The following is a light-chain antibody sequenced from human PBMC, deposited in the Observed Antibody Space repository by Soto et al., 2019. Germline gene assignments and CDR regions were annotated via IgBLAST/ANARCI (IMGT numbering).Light chain of an antibody. Sequence: DIQMTQSPSPLSASVGDRVTITCRASQSIDNYLTWYQQRPGRAPKLLIYGASSLQSGVPSRFSGSGSGTDFALTITSLQPEDFATYYCQQSDSTTRTFGQGTKLEMK. CDR1: QSIDNY. V-gene: IGKV1-39*01. CDR3: QQSDSTTRT. J-gene: IGKJ2*01. CDR2: GAS.